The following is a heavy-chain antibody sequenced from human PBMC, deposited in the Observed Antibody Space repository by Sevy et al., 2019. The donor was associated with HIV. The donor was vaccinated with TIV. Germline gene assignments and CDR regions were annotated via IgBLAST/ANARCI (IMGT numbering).Heavy chain of an antibody. CDR1: GFTFSSYS. D-gene: IGHD2-2*01. Sequence: GGSLRLSCAASGFTFSSYSMNWVRQAPGKGLEWVSSISSSSSYIYYAHSVKGRFTISRDNAKNSLYLQMNSLRAEDTAVYYCAREIRRKVDRYYYYGMDVWGQGTTVTVSS. V-gene: IGHV3-21*01. J-gene: IGHJ6*02. CDR2: ISSSSSYI. CDR3: AREIRRKVDRYYYYGMDV.